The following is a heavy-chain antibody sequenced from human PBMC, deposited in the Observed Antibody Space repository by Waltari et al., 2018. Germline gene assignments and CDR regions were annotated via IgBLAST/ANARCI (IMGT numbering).Heavy chain of an antibody. D-gene: IGHD1-20*01. CDR2: INAGNGDT. J-gene: IGHJ4*02. V-gene: IGHV1-3*01. CDR3: ARGLYRIAEQLTFDY. Sequence: QVQLVQSGAEVKKPGASVKVSCKASGYTFSSYAVHWVGQAPGQRREWRGWINAGNGDTKKSQKLQGRVTITRDTSASTAYMELSSLRSEDTAVYYCARGLYRIAEQLTFDYWGQGTLVTVSS. CDR1: GYTFSSYA.